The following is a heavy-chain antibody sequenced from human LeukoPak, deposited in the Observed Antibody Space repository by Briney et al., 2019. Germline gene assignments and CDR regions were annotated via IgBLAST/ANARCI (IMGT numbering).Heavy chain of an antibody. J-gene: IGHJ4*02. CDR2: MNPNSGNT. CDR3: ARGLPWVVGSGWWFDY. V-gene: IGHV1-8*03. Sequence: ASVKVSCKPSGYTFTIYDINWVRQATGRGLEWMGWMNPNSGNTGYAQKFQGRVTITRNTSISTAYMELSSLRSEDTAVYYCARGLPWVVGSGWWFDYWGQGTLVTVSS. CDR1: GYTFTIYD. D-gene: IGHD6-19*01.